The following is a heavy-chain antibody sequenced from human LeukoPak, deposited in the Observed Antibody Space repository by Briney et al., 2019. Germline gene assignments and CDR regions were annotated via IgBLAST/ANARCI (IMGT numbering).Heavy chain of an antibody. D-gene: IGHD4-17*01. Sequence: GGSLRLSCAASGFTFSDYYMSWIRQAPGKGLEWVSYISSSSSYTNYADSVKGRFTISRDNAKNSLYLQMSSLRAEDTAVYYCARVGLIGDYVDYWGQGTLVTVSS. CDR1: GFTFSDYY. CDR3: ARVGLIGDYVDY. J-gene: IGHJ4*02. CDR2: ISSSSSYT. V-gene: IGHV3-11*06.